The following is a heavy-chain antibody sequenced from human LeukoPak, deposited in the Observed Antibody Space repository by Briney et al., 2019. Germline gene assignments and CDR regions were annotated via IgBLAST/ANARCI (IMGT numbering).Heavy chain of an antibody. CDR1: GGSFSGYY. Sequence: SETLSLTCAVYGGSFSGYYWSWIRQPPGKGLEWIGEINHSGSTNYNPSLKSRVTISVDTSKNQFSLKLSSVTAADTAVYYCARGRYCSSTSCPRHRNYYYYYTDVWGKGTTVTVSS. CDR2: INHSGST. J-gene: IGHJ6*03. D-gene: IGHD2-2*01. CDR3: ARGRYCSSTSCPRHRNYYYYYTDV. V-gene: IGHV4-34*01.